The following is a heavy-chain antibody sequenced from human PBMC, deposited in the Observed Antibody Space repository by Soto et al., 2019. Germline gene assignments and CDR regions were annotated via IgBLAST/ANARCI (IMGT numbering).Heavy chain of an antibody. J-gene: IGHJ6*02. CDR3: ARDQGHYYSSDGMDV. V-gene: IGHV1-18*01. CDR1: GYTFTSYG. CDR2: ISAYNGNT. Sequence: GASVKVSCKASGYTFTSYGISWVRQAPGQGLEWMGWISAYNGNTNYAQKLQGRVTMTTDTSTSTAYMELRSLRSDDTAVYYCARDQGHYYSSDGMDVWGQGTTVTVSS.